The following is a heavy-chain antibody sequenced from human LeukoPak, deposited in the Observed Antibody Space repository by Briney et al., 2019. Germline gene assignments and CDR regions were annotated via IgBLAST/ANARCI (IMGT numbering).Heavy chain of an antibody. CDR3: TGNYYGSGSYADFDY. Sequence: GGSLRLSCAASGFTFSNAWMSWVRQAPGKGLEWVGRIKSKTDGGTTDYTAPVKGRFTISRDDSKNTLYLQMNSLKTEDTAVYYCTGNYYGSGSYADFDYWGQGTLVTVSS. V-gene: IGHV3-15*01. CDR2: IKSKTDGGTT. J-gene: IGHJ4*02. CDR1: GFTFSNAW. D-gene: IGHD3-10*01.